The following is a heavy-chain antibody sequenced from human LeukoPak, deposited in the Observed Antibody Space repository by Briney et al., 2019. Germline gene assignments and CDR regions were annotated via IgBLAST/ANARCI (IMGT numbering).Heavy chain of an antibody. J-gene: IGHJ4*02. D-gene: IGHD3-3*01. CDR1: GFTVSSNY. V-gene: IGHV3-23*01. CDR2: ISGSGGST. CDR3: AKDGRTDFWSGFRDY. Sequence: GGSLRLSCAASGFTVSSNYMSWVRQAPGKGLEWVSAISGSGGSTYYADSVKGRFTISRDNSKNTLYLQMNSLRAEDTAVYYCAKDGRTDFWSGFRDYWGQGTLVTVSS.